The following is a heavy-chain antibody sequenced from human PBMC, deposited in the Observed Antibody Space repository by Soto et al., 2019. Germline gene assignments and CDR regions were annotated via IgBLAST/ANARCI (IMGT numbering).Heavy chain of an antibody. D-gene: IGHD2-2*03. Sequence: SETLSLTCAVYGGSFSGYYWTWIRQPPGTGLEWIGEINHSGSTNYNPSLKSRVTISVDTSKNEFSLRLSSVTAADTAVYYCARLNGYCISTNCHGYYGMDVWGQGTPVTVSS. V-gene: IGHV4-34*01. CDR3: ARLNGYCISTNCHGYYGMDV. CDR1: GGSFSGYY. CDR2: INHSGST. J-gene: IGHJ6*02.